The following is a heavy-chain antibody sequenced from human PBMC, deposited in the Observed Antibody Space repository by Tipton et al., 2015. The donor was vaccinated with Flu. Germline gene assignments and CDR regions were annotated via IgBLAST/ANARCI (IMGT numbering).Heavy chain of an antibody. Sequence: TLSLTCTVSGGSLSSFYWTWIRQSAGKGLEWIGRVYSSGTTNFNPSLKSRLTMSLDASKNQFSLTLNSVTAADTAVYYCATFPQVFTFDGSDYNPKFAYFELWGRGTLVTVSS. D-gene: IGHD3-22*01. CDR3: ATFPQVFTFDGSDYNPKFAYFEL. J-gene: IGHJ2*01. V-gene: IGHV4-4*07. CDR2: VYSSGTT. CDR1: GGSLSSFY.